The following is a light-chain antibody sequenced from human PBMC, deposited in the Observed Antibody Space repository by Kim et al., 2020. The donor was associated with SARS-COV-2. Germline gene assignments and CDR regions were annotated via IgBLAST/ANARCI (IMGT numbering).Light chain of an antibody. V-gene: IGKV3-15*01. CDR2: GAS. Sequence: EIVMTQSPATPSLSPGERATLSCRASQSISTNLAWFQQKPGQAPRVLIYGASARATGIPARFSGSGSGTEFTLTISNLQSEDFAVYYCQQYAYWRAFGQGTRLEIK. CDR1: QSISTN. J-gene: IGKJ5*01. CDR3: QQYAYWRA.